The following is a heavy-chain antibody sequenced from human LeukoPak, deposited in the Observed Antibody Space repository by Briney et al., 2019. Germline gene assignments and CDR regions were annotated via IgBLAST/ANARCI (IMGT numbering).Heavy chain of an antibody. J-gene: IGHJ4*02. Sequence: ASVKVSCKASGYDFTKYVIHWVRQAPGQRLEWMGWINLGNDSRKYSQDFKGRVTITRDTSASTVYMELSGLRSEDMAVYYCAREGYTSGWRFDYWGQGTLLTVSS. D-gene: IGHD6-19*01. CDR1: GYDFTKYV. CDR3: AREGYTSGWRFDY. CDR2: INLGNDSR. V-gene: IGHV1-3*03.